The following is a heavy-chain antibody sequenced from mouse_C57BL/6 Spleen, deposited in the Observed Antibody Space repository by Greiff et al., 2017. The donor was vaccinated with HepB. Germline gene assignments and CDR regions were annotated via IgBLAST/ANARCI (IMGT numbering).Heavy chain of an antibody. J-gene: IGHJ3*01. Sequence: EVQRVESEGGLVQPGSSMKLSCTASGFTFSDYYMAWVRQVPEKGLEWVANINYDGSSTYYLDSLKSRFIISRDNAKNILYLQMSSLKSEDTATYYCARDDGYYAWFAYWGQGTLVTVSA. V-gene: IGHV5-16*01. CDR1: GFTFSDYY. CDR3: ARDDGYYAWFAY. CDR2: INYDGSST. D-gene: IGHD2-3*01.